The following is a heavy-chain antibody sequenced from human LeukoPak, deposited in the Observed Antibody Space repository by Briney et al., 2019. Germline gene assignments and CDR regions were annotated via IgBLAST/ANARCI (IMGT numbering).Heavy chain of an antibody. CDR2: IITPSTYI. V-gene: IGHV3-21*01. CDR3: TIHMNDGYEGSSETATTRSP. D-gene: IGHD5-18*01. Sequence: GGSLRLSCAASGFTFSSYSRNWVRQAPGKGLEWVSYIITPSTYIYYADSVRGRFTNSRDNAKNSLYLQMNSLRGEDTAVYYCTIHMNDGYEGSSETATTRSPWGQGTLVTVSS. J-gene: IGHJ5*02. CDR1: GFTFSSYS.